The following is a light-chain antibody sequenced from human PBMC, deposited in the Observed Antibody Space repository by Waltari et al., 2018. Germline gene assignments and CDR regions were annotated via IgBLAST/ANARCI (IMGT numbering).Light chain of an antibody. V-gene: IGKV1-5*03. Sequence: DIQMTQSPSTLSASVGDRGTITCRASQSISSWLAWYQQKPGKAPKLLIYAASTLETGVPSRFSGSGSGTEFTLSISSLQPDDFATYYCQQYNTYHYTFGQGTKLEIK. CDR2: AAS. CDR3: QQYNTYHYT. CDR1: QSISSW. J-gene: IGKJ2*01.